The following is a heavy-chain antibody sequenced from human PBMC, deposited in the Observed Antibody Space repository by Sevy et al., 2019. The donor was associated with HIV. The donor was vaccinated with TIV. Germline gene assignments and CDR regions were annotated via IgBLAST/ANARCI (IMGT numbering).Heavy chain of an antibody. CDR2: INQHGSDK. CDR3: ASDYS. V-gene: IGHV3-7*01. CDR1: GFIFSNFW. Sequence: GGCLRLSCAGSGFIFSNFWMTWVRQGPGKGLEWVATINQHGSDKYYVDSVKGRFTISRDNAKNSVYLQMSSLRVEDTPMYYCASDYSWGQGTQVTVSS. J-gene: IGHJ4*02.